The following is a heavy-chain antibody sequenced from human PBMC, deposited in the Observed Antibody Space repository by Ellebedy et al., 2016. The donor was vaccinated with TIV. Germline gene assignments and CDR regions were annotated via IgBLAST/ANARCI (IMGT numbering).Heavy chain of an antibody. V-gene: IGHV4-39*01. D-gene: IGHD4-23*01. CDR3: AKHAGAMTTVVKGGDS. CDR2: VYHSGSA. Sequence: WVRQPPGKGLEWIGSVYHSGSAYYNPSLKSRVTISVDTSTNHFSLNLNSVTAADTAVYYCAKHAGAMTTVVKGGDSWGQGTLVTVSA. J-gene: IGHJ4*02.